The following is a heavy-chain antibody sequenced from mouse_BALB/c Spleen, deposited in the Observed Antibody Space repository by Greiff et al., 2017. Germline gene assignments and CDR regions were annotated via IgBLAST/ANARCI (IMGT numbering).Heavy chain of an antibody. CDR3: ARSGIYGSSYWYFDV. V-gene: IGHV14-3*02. CDR1: GFNIKDTY. D-gene: IGHD1-1*01. J-gene: IGHJ1*01. CDR2: IDPANGNT. Sequence: EVQLQQSGAELVKPGASVKLSCTASGFNIKDTYMHWVKQRPEQGLEWIGRIDPANGNTKYDPKFQGKATITADTSSNTAYLQLSSLTSEDTAVYYCARSGIYGSSYWYFDVWGAGTTVTVSS.